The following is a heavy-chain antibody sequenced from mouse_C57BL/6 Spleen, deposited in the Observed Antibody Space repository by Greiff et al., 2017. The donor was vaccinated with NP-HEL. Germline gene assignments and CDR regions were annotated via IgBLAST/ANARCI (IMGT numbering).Heavy chain of an antibody. Sequence: VQLQQSGAELVKPGASVKISCKASGYAFSSYWMNWVKQRPGKGLEWIGQIYPGDGDTNYNGKFKGKATLTADKSSSTAYMQLSSLTSEDSAVYFCASGGYSNYDPFFAYWGQGTLVTVSA. CDR3: ASGGYSNYDPFFAY. J-gene: IGHJ3*01. CDR2: IYPGDGDT. D-gene: IGHD2-5*01. CDR1: GYAFSSYW. V-gene: IGHV1-80*01.